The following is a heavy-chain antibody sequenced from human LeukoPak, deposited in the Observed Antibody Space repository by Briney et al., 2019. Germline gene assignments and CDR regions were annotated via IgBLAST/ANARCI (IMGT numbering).Heavy chain of an antibody. CDR3: ARDSLNLGSSSSTFDY. CDR1: GGSFSGYY. CDR2: INHSGST. J-gene: IGHJ4*02. V-gene: IGHV4-34*01. D-gene: IGHD6-6*01. Sequence: SETLSLTCAVYGGSFSGYYWSWIRQPPGKGLEWIGEINHSGSTNYNPSLKSRVTISVDTSKNQFSLKLSSVTPEDTAVYYCARDSLNLGSSSSTFDYWGQGTLVTVSS.